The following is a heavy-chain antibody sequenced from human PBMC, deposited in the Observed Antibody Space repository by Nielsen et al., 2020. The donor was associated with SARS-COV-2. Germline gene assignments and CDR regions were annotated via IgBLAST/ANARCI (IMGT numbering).Heavy chain of an antibody. J-gene: IGHJ5*02. V-gene: IGHV3-30-3*01. CDR3: ARALFDP. Sequence: GESLKISCAASGFTFSSYAMYWVRQAPGKGLEWVAVISYDGSNKYYADSVKGRFTISRDNSKNTLYLQMNSLRAEDTAVYYCARALFDPWGQGTLVTVSS. CDR2: ISYDGSNK. CDR1: GFTFSSYA.